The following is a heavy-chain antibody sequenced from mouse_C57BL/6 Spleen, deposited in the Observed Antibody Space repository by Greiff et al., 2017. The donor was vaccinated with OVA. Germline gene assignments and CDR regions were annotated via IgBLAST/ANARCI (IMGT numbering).Heavy chain of an antibody. V-gene: IGHV1-61*01. CDR3: AREGAYYYGSSYPYYYAMDY. CDR1: GYTFTSYW. CDR2: IYPSDSET. J-gene: IGHJ4*01. D-gene: IGHD1-1*01. Sequence: QVQLQQPGAELVRPGSSVKLSCKASGYTFTSYWMDWVKQRPGQGLEWIGNIYPSDSETPYNQKFKDKATLTVDKSSSTAYMQLSSLTSEYSAVYYCAREGAYYYGSSYPYYYAMDYWGQGTSVTVSS.